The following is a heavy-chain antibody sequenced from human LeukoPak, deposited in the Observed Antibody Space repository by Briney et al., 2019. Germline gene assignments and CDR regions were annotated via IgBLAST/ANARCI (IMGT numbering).Heavy chain of an antibody. V-gene: IGHV4-34*01. CDR1: GGSFSGYY. J-gene: IGHJ4*02. CDR3: ARRRMDIVVVVAATRFDY. CDR2: INHSGST. D-gene: IGHD2-15*01. Sequence: PSETLSLTCAVYGGSFSGYYWSWIRQPPGKGLEWIGEINHSGSTNYNPSLKSRVTISVDTSKNQFSLKLSSVTAADTAVYYCARRRMDIVVVVAATRFDYWGQGTLVTVSS.